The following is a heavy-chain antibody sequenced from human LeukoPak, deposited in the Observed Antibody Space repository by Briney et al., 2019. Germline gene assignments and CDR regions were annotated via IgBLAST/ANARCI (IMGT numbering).Heavy chain of an antibody. CDR2: INPNSGGT. Sequence: ASVKVSCKASGYTFTGYYMHWVRQAPGQGLEWMGWINPNSGGTSYAQKFQGRVTMTRDTSISTAYMELSRLRSDDTAVYYCARDPGTTVNWFDPWGQGTLVTVSS. D-gene: IGHD4-17*01. CDR1: GYTFTGYY. CDR3: ARDPGTTVNWFDP. V-gene: IGHV1-2*02. J-gene: IGHJ5*02.